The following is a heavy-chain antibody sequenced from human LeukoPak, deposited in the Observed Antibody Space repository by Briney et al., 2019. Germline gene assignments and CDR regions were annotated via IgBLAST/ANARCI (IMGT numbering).Heavy chain of an antibody. CDR3: ARATPYYYYMDV. CDR1: GFTFDDYA. CDR2: INWNGGST. V-gene: IGHV3-20*04. D-gene: IGHD2-15*01. Sequence: GGSLRLSCAASGFTFDDYAMHWVRQAPGKGLEWVSGINWNGGSTGYADSVKGRFTISRDNAKNSLYLQMNSLRAEDTALYYCARATPYYYYMDVWGKGTTVTVSS. J-gene: IGHJ6*03.